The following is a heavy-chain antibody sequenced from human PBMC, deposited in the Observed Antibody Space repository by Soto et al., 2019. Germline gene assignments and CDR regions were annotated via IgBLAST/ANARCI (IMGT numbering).Heavy chain of an antibody. D-gene: IGHD3-22*01. Sequence: PGGSLRLSCAASGFTFSGSAMHWVRQASGKGLEWVGRIRSKANGYATAYAASVKGRFTISRDDSKNTAYLQMNSLKTEDTAVYYCTSSALIDYYYYYGMDVWGQGTTVSSP. V-gene: IGHV3-73*01. CDR3: TSSALIDYYYYYGMDV. J-gene: IGHJ6*02. CDR1: GFTFSGSA. CDR2: IRSKANGYAT.